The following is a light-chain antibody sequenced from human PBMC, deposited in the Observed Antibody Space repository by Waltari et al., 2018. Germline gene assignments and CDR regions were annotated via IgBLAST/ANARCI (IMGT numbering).Light chain of an antibody. CDR1: SSNVWTNAF. J-gene: IGLJ3*02. V-gene: IGLV2-23*01. CDR2: EAF. CDR3: CSSAGSSLFLL. Sequence: QSALTQPASVSGSPGQSITISCLGTSSNVWTNAFVSWYQQRPGNAPKLLIYEAFKRPSGVSNRFSGSKSGNTASLTISGLQPEDGADYYCCSSAGSSLFLLFGGGTRLTVL.